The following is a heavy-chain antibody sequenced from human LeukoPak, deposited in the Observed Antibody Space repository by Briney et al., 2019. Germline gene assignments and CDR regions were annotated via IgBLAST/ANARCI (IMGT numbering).Heavy chain of an antibody. V-gene: IGHV4-39*01. Sequence: SETLSLTCTVSGGSIGSSSYYWGWIRQPPGKGLEWIGSIYYSGSTYYNPSLKSRVTISVDTSKNQFSLKLSSVTAADTAVYYCAGITMVRVDYWGQGTLVTVSS. D-gene: IGHD3-10*01. CDR3: AGITMVRVDY. CDR2: IYYSGST. CDR1: GGSIGSSSYY. J-gene: IGHJ4*02.